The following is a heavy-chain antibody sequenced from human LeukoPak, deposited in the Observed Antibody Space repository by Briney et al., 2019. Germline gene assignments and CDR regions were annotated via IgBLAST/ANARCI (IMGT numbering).Heavy chain of an antibody. Sequence: SETLSLTCTVSGYSISTGYYWGWIRQPPGKGLEWIGSIYHSRSTYYNPSLKSRVTISVDSSKNQFSLNLSSVTAADTAVYYCARAVEMATIFDYWGQGTLVTVSS. CDR3: ARAVEMATIFDY. V-gene: IGHV4-38-2*02. CDR1: GYSISTGYY. J-gene: IGHJ4*02. D-gene: IGHD5-24*01. CDR2: IYHSRST.